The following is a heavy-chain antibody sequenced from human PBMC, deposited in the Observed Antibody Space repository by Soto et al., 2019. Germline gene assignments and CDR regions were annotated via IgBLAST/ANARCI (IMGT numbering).Heavy chain of an antibody. V-gene: IGHV3-23*01. Sequence: EVQLLESGGGLVQPGGSLRLSCAASGFTFNNYAMSWVRQAPGKGLEWVSGISGSGGNTYYADSVEGRFTISRDNSKNALYLQINALRAEDTAVYYCAKDRKGSITATGRAFDSWGQGTLVTVSS. CDR1: GFTFNNYA. J-gene: IGHJ4*02. D-gene: IGHD6-13*01. CDR3: AKDRKGSITATGRAFDS. CDR2: ISGSGGNT.